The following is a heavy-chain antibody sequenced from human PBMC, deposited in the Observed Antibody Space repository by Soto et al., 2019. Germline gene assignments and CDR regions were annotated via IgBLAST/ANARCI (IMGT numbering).Heavy chain of an antibody. V-gene: IGHV5-51*01. D-gene: IGHD3-22*01. J-gene: IGHJ3*02. CDR2: IYPGDSDT. CDR1: GDXFTSYW. Sequence: EXLKNCNKGSGDXFTSYWGVWVRHMPGKGLELMGIIYPGDSDTRYSPSFQGEVTISADKSISTAYLQWSSLKASDTAMYYCPIKYYYDSSGYYYNGDAFDIWGQATMGTVS. CDR3: PIKYYYDSSGYYYNGDAFDI.